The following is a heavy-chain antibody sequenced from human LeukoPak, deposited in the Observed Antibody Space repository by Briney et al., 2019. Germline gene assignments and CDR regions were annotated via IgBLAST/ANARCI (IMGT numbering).Heavy chain of an antibody. CDR2: IKLDGSGK. J-gene: IGHJ6*02. D-gene: IGHD3-22*01. CDR3: AKVCTYYYDSSGPRRTTVYYYYGMDV. Sequence: GGSLRLSCVASGFTFGKYWMSWVRQVPGKGLEWVANIKLDGSGKNYVDSVKGRFTISRDTTKISLDLQMNSLRAEDTTVYYCAKVCTYYYDSSGPRRTTVYYYYGMDVWGQGTTVTVSS. V-gene: IGHV3-7*03. CDR1: GFTFGKYW.